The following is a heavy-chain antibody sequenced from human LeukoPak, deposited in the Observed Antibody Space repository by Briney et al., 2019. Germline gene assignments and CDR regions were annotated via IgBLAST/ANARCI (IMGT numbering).Heavy chain of an antibody. CDR3: ARLRGLYSGTYRYQTAFEY. Sequence: GSLRLSCTASGFTFSSYAMSWVRQAPGKGLEWVANIKQDGSERYYVDSVKGRFTISRDNAKNSLYLQMNSLRVEDTSVYYCARLRGLYSGTYRYQTAFEYWGQGSLLTVSS. V-gene: IGHV3-7*01. CDR2: IKQDGSER. CDR1: GFTFSSYA. D-gene: IGHD1-26*01. J-gene: IGHJ4*02.